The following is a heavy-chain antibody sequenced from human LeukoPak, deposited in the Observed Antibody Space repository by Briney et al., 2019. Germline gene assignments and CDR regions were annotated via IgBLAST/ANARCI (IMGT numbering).Heavy chain of an antibody. CDR3: AKPGHTYSSSSPFDY. V-gene: IGHV3-30*02. Sequence: GRSLRLSCAASGFTFSSYGMHWVRQAPGKGLEWVAFIRYDGGNKYYADSVKGRFTNSRDNSRNTLYLQMDSLRAEDTAVYYCAKPGHTYSSSSPFDYWGQGTLVTVSS. CDR2: IRYDGGNK. J-gene: IGHJ4*02. CDR1: GFTFSSYG. D-gene: IGHD6-6*01.